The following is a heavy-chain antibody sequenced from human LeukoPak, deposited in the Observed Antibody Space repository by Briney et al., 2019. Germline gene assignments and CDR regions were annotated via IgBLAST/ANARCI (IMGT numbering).Heavy chain of an antibody. CDR1: GFTFSSYG. J-gene: IGHJ4*02. CDR2: IYSGGST. V-gene: IGHV3-66*01. D-gene: IGHD7-27*01. CDR3: ARNWACDY. Sequence: GGSLRLSCAASGFTFSSYGMHWVRQAPGKGLEWVSVIYSGGSTYYADSVKGRFTISRDNSKNTLYLQMNSLRAEDTAVYYCARNWACDYWGQGTLVTVSS.